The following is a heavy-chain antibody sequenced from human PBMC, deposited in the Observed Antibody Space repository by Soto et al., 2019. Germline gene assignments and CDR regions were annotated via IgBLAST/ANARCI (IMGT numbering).Heavy chain of an antibody. CDR3: ARGAWLGEANDAFDI. V-gene: IGHV3-74*01. CDR1: GFTFTTYW. Sequence: PGGSLRLSCAASGFTFTTYWMHWVRQAPGKGLVWVSRINTDGSTTTYADSVKGRFTISRDNAKNTLYLQMNSLRAEDTAVYYCARGAWLGEANDAFDIWGQGTMVTVSS. D-gene: IGHD3-10*01. J-gene: IGHJ3*02. CDR2: INTDGSTT.